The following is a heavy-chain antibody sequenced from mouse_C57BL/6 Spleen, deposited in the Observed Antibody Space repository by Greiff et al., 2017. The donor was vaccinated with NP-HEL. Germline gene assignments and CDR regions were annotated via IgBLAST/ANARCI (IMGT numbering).Heavy chain of an antibody. Sequence: LQESGPELVKPGASVKISCKASGYAFSSSWMNWVKQRPGKGLEWIGRIYPGDGDTNYNGKFKGKATLTADKSSSTAYMQLSSLTSEDSAVYFCARRKITTVVGDYFDYWGQGTTLTVSS. J-gene: IGHJ2*01. CDR2: IYPGDGDT. V-gene: IGHV1-82*01. D-gene: IGHD1-1*01. CDR1: GYAFSSSW. CDR3: ARRKITTVVGDYFDY.